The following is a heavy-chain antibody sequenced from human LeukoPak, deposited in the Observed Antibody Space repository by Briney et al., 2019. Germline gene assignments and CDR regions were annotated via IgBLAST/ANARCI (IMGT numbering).Heavy chain of an antibody. D-gene: IGHD2-2*01. V-gene: IGHV4-34*01. J-gene: IGHJ6*02. CDR1: GGSFSGYY. CDR2: INHSGST. CDR3: ARKGDIVVVPAATDYYYYGMDV. Sequence: SETLSLTCAVYGGSFSGYYWSWIRQPPGKGLEWIGEINHSGSTNYNPSLKSRVTISVDTSKNQFSLKLSSVTAADTAVYYCARKGDIVVVPAATDYYYYGMDVWGQGTTVTVSS.